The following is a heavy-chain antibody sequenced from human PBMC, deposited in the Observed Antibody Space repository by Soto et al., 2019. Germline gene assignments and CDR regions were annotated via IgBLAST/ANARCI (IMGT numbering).Heavy chain of an antibody. Sequence: GGSLRLSCAASGFTFSSYSMNWVRQAPGKGLEWVSSISSSSSYIYYADSVKGRFTISRDNAKNSLYLQMNSLRAEDTAVYYCARDPPADYYGSGMDMDVWGKGTTVTVSS. D-gene: IGHD3-10*01. CDR3: ARDPPADYYGSGMDMDV. CDR1: GFTFSSYS. CDR2: ISSSSSYI. V-gene: IGHV3-21*01. J-gene: IGHJ6*03.